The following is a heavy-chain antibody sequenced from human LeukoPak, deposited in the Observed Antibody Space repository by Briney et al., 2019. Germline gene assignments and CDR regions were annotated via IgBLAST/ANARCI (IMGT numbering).Heavy chain of an antibody. Sequence: WVRQAPGKGLEWIGSIYYSGSTYYNPSLKSRVTISVDTSKNQFSLKLSSVTAADTAVYYCDGGRFDHYYYYMDVWGKGTTVTVSS. V-gene: IGHV4-39*07. J-gene: IGHJ6*03. CDR3: DGGRFDHYYYYMDV. D-gene: IGHD4-23*01. CDR2: IYYSGST.